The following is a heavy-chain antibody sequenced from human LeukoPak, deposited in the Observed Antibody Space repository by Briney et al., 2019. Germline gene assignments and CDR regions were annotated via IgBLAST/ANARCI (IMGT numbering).Heavy chain of an antibody. D-gene: IGHD2-21*02. J-gene: IGHJ6*02. CDR1: GFTFSSYG. CDR2: IRYDGSNK. CDR3: ARGAYCGGDCYSGYYYYGMDV. Sequence: GGSLRLSCAASGFTFSSYGMHWVRQAPGKGLEWVAFIRYDGSNKYYADSVKGRFTISRDNSKNTLYLQMNSLRAEDTAVYYCARGAYCGGDCYSGYYYYGMDVWGQGTTVTVSS. V-gene: IGHV3-30*02.